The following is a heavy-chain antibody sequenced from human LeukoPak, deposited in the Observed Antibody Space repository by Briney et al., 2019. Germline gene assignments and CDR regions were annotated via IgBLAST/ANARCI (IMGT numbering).Heavy chain of an antibody. CDR1: GGSITSYY. Sequence: KTSETLSLTCTVSGGSITSYYWSWVRQPAGKGLEWIGHVHSSWTTKYNSSLESRVTMSIDTSRNQFSLKLRSVTAADTAVYYCAKGGGATVLLLSYFDYWGQGTLVTVST. D-gene: IGHD3-16*01. CDR3: AKGGGATVLLLSYFDY. J-gene: IGHJ4*02. V-gene: IGHV4-4*07. CDR2: VHSSWTT.